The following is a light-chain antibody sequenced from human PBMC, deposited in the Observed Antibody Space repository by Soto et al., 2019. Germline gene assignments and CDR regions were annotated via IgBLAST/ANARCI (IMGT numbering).Light chain of an antibody. V-gene: IGKV1-5*03. J-gene: IGKJ1*01. Sequence: DIPMTQSPSTLSASVGDRVTFTCRASQFINNWLAWYQQKPGQAPQLLIYKASTLESGVPPRFNGSGSGTEFSLTISSLQPDDSATYYCQKYDSPPGTFGQGTKVEIK. CDR1: QFINNW. CDR2: KAS. CDR3: QKYDSPPGT.